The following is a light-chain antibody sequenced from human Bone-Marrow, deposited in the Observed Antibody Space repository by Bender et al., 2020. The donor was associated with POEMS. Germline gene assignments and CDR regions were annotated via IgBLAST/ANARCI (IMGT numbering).Light chain of an antibody. CDR2: DNN. Sequence: QSVLTQPPSVSGAPGQRVTISCTGSSSNTGSGYDINWYQHLPGTAPKLLIFDNNNRPSGVPDRFSGSKSGTSAALAITGLQPEDEADYYCQSYDHNLGGSLFGGGTKLTVL. J-gene: IGLJ3*02. V-gene: IGLV1-40*01. CDR1: SSNTGSGYD. CDR3: QSYDHNLGGSL.